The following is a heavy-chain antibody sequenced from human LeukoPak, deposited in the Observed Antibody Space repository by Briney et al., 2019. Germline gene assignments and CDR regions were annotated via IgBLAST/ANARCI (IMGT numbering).Heavy chain of an antibody. J-gene: IGHJ3*02. CDR3: ALASPGTVDAFDI. CDR1: GGSFSGYY. CDR2: INHSGST. V-gene: IGHV4-34*01. Sequence: SETLSLTCAVYGGSFSGYYWSWIRQPPGKGLEWIGEINHSGSTNYNPSLKSRVTISVDTSKNQFSLKLSSVIAADTAVYYCALASPGTVDAFDIWGQGTMVTVSS. D-gene: IGHD4-11*01.